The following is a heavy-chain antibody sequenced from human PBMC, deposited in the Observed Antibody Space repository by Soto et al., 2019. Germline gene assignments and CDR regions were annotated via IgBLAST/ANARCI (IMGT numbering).Heavy chain of an antibody. CDR3: EPEEPIAATRYFDY. CDR2: ISYDGSNK. Sequence: PGGSLRLSCAASGFTFSSYGMHWVRQAPGKGLEWVAVISYDGSNKYYADSVKGRFTISRDNSKNTLYLQMNSLRAEDTAVYYCEPEEPIAATRYFDYWGQGTLVTVSS. J-gene: IGHJ4*02. D-gene: IGHD5-12*01. V-gene: IGHV3-30*03. CDR1: GFTFSSYG.